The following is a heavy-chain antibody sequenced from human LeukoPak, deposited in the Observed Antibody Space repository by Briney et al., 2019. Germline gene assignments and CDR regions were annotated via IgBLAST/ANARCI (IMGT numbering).Heavy chain of an antibody. CDR3: ARDLSGYCTSGTCYAFDI. J-gene: IGHJ3*02. CDR1: EFGVSSNY. CDR2: IYTDGNT. V-gene: IGHV3-53*01. D-gene: IGHD2-15*01. Sequence: PGGSLRLSCAASEFGVSSNYMNWVRQAPGKGLEWVSVIYTDGNTYYADSVKGRFTISRDKSKNTMYLQMNSLRAEDTALYYCARDLSGYCTSGTCYAFDIWGQGTMVTVSS.